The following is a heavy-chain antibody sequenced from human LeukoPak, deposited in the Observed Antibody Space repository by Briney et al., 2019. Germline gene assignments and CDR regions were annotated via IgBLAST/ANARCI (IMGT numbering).Heavy chain of an antibody. V-gene: IGHV3-30*02. J-gene: IGHJ4*02. CDR1: GFTFSSYG. CDR3: AKELRGYSYGYSVPLGY. D-gene: IGHD5-18*01. CDR2: IRYDGSNK. Sequence: GGSLRLSCAASGFTFSSYGMHRVRQAPGKGLEWVAFIRYDGSNKYYADSVKGRFTISRDNSKNTLYLQMNSLRAEDTAVYYCAKELRGYSYGYSVPLGYWGQGTLVTVSS.